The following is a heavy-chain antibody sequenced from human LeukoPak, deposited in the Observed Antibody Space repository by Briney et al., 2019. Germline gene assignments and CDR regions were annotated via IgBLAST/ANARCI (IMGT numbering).Heavy chain of an antibody. CDR3: AKDLSGRKGSFDY. CDR2: ISGSGGST. Sequence: GGSLRLSCAASGFTFSTHWMSWVRQAPGKGLEWVSAISGSGGSTYYADSVKGRFTISRDNSKNTLYLQMNSLRPEDTAVYYCAKDLSGRKGSFDYWGQGTLVTVSS. J-gene: IGHJ4*02. D-gene: IGHD3-10*01. CDR1: GFTFSTHW. V-gene: IGHV3-23*01.